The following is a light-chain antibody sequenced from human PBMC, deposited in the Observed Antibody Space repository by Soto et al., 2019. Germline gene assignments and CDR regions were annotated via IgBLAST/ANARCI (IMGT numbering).Light chain of an antibody. CDR3: QQSYRVPRT. V-gene: IGKV1-39*01. J-gene: IGKJ2*01. CDR1: QSIGIY. Sequence: DIQMAQSPSSLSASVGDRVTITCRASQSIGIYLHWYQQRSGKAPKLLIYAASNLQSGVPSRFSGSGSGTDFTLTITSLQPEDFATYYCQQSYRVPRTFGQGTKLEI. CDR2: AAS.